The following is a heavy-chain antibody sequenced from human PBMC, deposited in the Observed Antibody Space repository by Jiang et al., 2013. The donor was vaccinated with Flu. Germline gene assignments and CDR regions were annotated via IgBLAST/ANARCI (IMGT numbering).Heavy chain of an antibody. D-gene: IGHD1-26*01. CDR3: ARGQVGATALFDY. J-gene: IGHJ4*02. CDR2: IYHSGST. CDR1: GGSISSSNW. Sequence: KPSGTLSLTCAVSGGSISSSNWWSWVRQPPGKGLEWIGEIYHSGSTNYNPSLKSRVTISVDTSKNQFSLKLSSVTAADTAVYYCARGQVGATALFDYWGQGTLVTVSS. V-gene: IGHV4-4*02.